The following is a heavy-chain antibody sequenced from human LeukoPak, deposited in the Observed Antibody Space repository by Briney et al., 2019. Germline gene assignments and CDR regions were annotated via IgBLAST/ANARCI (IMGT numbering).Heavy chain of an antibody. J-gene: IGHJ3*02. V-gene: IGHV4-39*07. D-gene: IGHD4-23*01. CDR3: VLNYGGNPRWAFDI. CDR2: INHSGST. CDR1: GGSISSSSYY. Sequence: SETLSLTCTVSGGSISSSSYYWSWIRQPPGKGLEWIGEINHSGSTNYNPSLKSRVTISVDTSKNQFSLKLSSVTAADTAVYHCVLNYGGNPRWAFDIWGQGTMVTVSS.